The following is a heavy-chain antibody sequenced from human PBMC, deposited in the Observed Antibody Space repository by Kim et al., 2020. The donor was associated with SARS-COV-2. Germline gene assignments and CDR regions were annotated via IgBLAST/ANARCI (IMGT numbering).Heavy chain of an antibody. J-gene: IGHJ4*02. CDR3: ARDSKYYYDSSGYYGSVY. D-gene: IGHD3-22*01. V-gene: IGHV3-48*02. CDR1: GFTFSSYS. CDR2: ISSSSSTI. Sequence: GGSLRLSCAASGFTFSSYSMNWVRQAPGKGLEWVSYISSSSSTIYYADSVKGRFTISRDNAKNSLYLQMNSLRDEDTAVYYCARDSKYYYDSSGYYGSVYWGQGTLVTVSS.